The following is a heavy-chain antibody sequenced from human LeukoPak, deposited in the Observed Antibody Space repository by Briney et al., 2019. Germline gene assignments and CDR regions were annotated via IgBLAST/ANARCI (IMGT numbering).Heavy chain of an antibody. D-gene: IGHD3-3*01. CDR2: IYYSGST. Sequence: SETLSLTCTVSGGSISSSSYYWGWIRQPPGKGLEWIGSIYYSGSTYYNPSLKSRVTISVDTSKNQFSLKLSSVTAADTAVYYCARLRRLDHRVRFLDVWGKGTTVTVSS. CDR3: ARLRRLDHRVRFLDV. J-gene: IGHJ6*04. CDR1: GGSISSSSYY. V-gene: IGHV4-39*07.